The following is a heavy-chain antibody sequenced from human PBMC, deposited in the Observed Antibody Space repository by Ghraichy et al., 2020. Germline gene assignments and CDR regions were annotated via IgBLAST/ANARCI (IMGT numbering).Heavy chain of an antibody. CDR2: FDPEDGET. Sequence: ASVKVSCKVSGYTLTELSMHWVRQAPGKGLEWMGGFDPEDGETIYAQKFQGRVTMTEDTSTDTAYMELSSLRSEDTAVYYCATVSRYCSSTSCYWGDAFDIWGQGTMVTVSS. D-gene: IGHD2-2*01. CDR1: GYTLTELS. V-gene: IGHV1-24*01. CDR3: ATVSRYCSSTSCYWGDAFDI. J-gene: IGHJ3*02.